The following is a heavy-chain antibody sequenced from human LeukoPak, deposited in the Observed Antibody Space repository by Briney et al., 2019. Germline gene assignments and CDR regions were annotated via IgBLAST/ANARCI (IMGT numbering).Heavy chain of an antibody. J-gene: IGHJ6*03. CDR3: ARAGTTSYYYYYVDV. Sequence: GASVKVSCKASGYTFTSYGINWVRHATGQGLEWMGWMNPNSGNTGYAQKFQGRDTMTRNTSISTAYIELRSLRSEDTAVYYCARAGTTSYYYYYVDVWGKGNTVTVSS. CDR2: MNPNSGNT. V-gene: IGHV1-8*01. D-gene: IGHD1/OR15-1a*01. CDR1: GYTFTSYG.